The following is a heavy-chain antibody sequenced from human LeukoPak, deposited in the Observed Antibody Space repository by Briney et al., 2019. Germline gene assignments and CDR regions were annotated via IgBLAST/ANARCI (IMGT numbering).Heavy chain of an antibody. D-gene: IGHD2-2*01. CDR1: GFTFSSYS. CDR3: ARLPAYCSSTSCYYDY. Sequence: GGSLRLSCAASGFTFSSYSMNWVRQAPGKGLEWVSYISSASGSIYYADSVKGRFTFSRDNAKNSLFLQMNSLRAEDTAVYYCARLPAYCSSTSCYYDYWGQGTLVTVSS. CDR2: ISSASGSI. V-gene: IGHV3-48*04. J-gene: IGHJ4*02.